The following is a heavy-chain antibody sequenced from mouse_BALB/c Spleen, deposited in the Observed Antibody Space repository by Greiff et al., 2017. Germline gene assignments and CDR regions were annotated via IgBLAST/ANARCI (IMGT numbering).Heavy chain of an antibody. J-gene: IGHJ4*01. D-gene: IGHD1-1*01. CDR2: INPSTGYT. CDR1: GYTFTSYW. CDR3: ARTVITTVVATRDAMDY. Sequence: VKLQESGAELAKPGASVKMSCKASGYTFTSYWMHWVKQRPGQGLEWIGYINPSTGYTEYNQKFKDKATLTADKSSSTAYMQLSSLTSEDSAVYYCARTVITTVVATRDAMDYWGQGTSVTVSS. V-gene: IGHV1-7*01.